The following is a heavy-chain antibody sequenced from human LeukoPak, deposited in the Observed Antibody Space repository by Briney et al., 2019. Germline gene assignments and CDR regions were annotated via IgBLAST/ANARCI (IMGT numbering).Heavy chain of an antibody. D-gene: IGHD2-2*01. J-gene: IGHJ6*03. CDR3: ATGTSWINPDYYMDV. CDR2: LSTGGGNA. CDR1: GFTFSNYA. V-gene: IGHV3-23*01. Sequence: GGSPRLSCIASGFTFSNYAMNWVRQAPGKGLEWVSTLSTGGGNAYYSDSVKGRFTVSRDNSKSTVYLQMNSLKAEDTAIYYCATGTSWINPDYYMDVWGKGPRSPSP.